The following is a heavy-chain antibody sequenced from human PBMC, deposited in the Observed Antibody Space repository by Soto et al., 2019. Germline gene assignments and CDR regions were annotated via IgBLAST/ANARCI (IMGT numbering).Heavy chain of an antibody. D-gene: IGHD3-10*01. CDR2: IYTSGST. J-gene: IGHJ6*02. CDR3: AGSQGVPYYYVSCSNDYYGMVV. CDR1: GGSISSYY. Sequence: PSETLSLTCTVSGGSISSYYGSWIRQPAGKGLEWIGRIYTSGSTNYNPSLKSRVTMSVDTSKNQFSLKLSSVTAADTAVYYCAGSQGVPYYYVSCSNDYYGMVVSFQAPTVSV. V-gene: IGHV4-4*07.